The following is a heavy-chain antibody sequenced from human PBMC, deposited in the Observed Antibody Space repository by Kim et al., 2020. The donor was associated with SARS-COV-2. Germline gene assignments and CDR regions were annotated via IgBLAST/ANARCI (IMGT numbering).Heavy chain of an antibody. J-gene: IGHJ6*02. CDR2: IYYSGST. D-gene: IGHD3-10*01. V-gene: IGHV4-39*01. CDR1: GGSISSSSYY. Sequence: SETLSLTCTVSGGSISSSSYYWGWIRQPPGKGLEWIGSIYYSGSTYYNPSLKSRVTISVDTSKNQFSLKLSSVTAADTAVYYCASGSQIYYYGSGSYYSPGMDVWGQGTTVTVSS. CDR3: ASGSQIYYYGSGSYYSPGMDV.